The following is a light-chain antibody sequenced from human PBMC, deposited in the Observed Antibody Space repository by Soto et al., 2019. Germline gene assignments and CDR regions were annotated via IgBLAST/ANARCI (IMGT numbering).Light chain of an antibody. CDR3: CSYAYSHVV. CDR1: SNDVGAYDY. Sequence: QSVLTQPRSVSGSPGQSVTISCTGTSNDVGAYDYVSWYQQHPGRAPKRMIYAVSKRSSGVPVRFSGSKSGNTASLTISGLQAEDEADYYCCSYAYSHVVFGGGTKVTVL. V-gene: IGLV2-11*01. J-gene: IGLJ2*01. CDR2: AVS.